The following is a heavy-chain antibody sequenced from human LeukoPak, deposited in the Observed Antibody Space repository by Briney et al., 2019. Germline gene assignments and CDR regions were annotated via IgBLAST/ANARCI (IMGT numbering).Heavy chain of an antibody. J-gene: IGHJ4*02. CDR3: ARHDYDILTGYYSFDY. CDR2: IHYSGST. Sequence: SETLSLTCTVSGDSIRNHYWSWIRQPPGKGLECIGVIHYSGSTNYNPSVKSRVTISVDTPKNQFSLKLSSVTAADTAVYYCARHDYDILTGYYSFDYWGQGTLVTVSS. D-gene: IGHD3-9*01. V-gene: IGHV4-59*08. CDR1: GDSIRNHY.